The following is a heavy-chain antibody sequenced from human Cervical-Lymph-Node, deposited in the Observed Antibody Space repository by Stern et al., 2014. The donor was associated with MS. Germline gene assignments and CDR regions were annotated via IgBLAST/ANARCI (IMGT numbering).Heavy chain of an antibody. Sequence: VQLGESGGGVVQPGRSLRLSCAASGLTFSSYGMHCVRQAPGKGLEWVAGIWYDGSNKYYADSVMGRFPISRDNSKNTLYLQMNSLRAEDTAVYYCARSSSPSPYYYYGMDVWGQGTTVTVSS. CDR3: ARSSSPSPYYYYGMDV. CDR1: GLTFSSYG. CDR2: IWYDGSNK. J-gene: IGHJ6*02. D-gene: IGHD6-13*01. V-gene: IGHV3-33*01.